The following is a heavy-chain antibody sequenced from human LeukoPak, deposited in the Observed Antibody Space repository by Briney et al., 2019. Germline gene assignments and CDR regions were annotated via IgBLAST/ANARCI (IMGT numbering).Heavy chain of an antibody. V-gene: IGHV5-10-1*01. Sequence: GESLKISCKGSGYSFTSYWISWVRQMPGKGLEWIGRIDPSDSYTNYSPSFQGHVTISADKSISTAYLQWSSLKASDTAMYYCARHHDVLTAYYDYWGQGTLVTVSS. CDR2: IDPSDSYT. CDR3: ARHHDVLTAYYDY. J-gene: IGHJ4*02. D-gene: IGHD3-9*01. CDR1: GYSFTSYW.